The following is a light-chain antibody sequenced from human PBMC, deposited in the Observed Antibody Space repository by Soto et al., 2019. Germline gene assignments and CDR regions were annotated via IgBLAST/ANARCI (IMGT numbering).Light chain of an antibody. Sequence: ETVLTQSPGTLSLSPGERAILSCRASQSFSSSHLAWYQQKPGQAPRLLIYGASSRATGVPDRFSGSGSGPDFTLTISRLEPEDSAVYFCQRYVSPPWTFGQGTRVEIK. CDR2: GAS. CDR3: QRYVSPPWT. V-gene: IGKV3-20*01. J-gene: IGKJ1*01. CDR1: QSFSSSH.